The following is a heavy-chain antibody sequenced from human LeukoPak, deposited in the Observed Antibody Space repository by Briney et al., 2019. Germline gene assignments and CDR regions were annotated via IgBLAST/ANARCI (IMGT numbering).Heavy chain of an antibody. CDR3: ARESVATTYRFDY. V-gene: IGHV4-34*01. J-gene: IGHJ4*02. Sequence: PSETLSLTCAVYGGSFSGYYWSWIRQPPGKGLEWIGEINHSGSTNYNPSLKSRVTISVDTSKNQFSLKLSSVTAADTAVYYCARESVATTYRFDYWGQGTLATVSS. D-gene: IGHD5-12*01. CDR2: INHSGST. CDR1: GGSFSGYY.